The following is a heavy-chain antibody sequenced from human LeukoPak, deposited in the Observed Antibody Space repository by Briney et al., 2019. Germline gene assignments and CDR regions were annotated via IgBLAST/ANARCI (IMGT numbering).Heavy chain of an antibody. CDR1: GFTFSSCE. J-gene: IGHJ4*02. CDR3: AKGDYGGDFRYFDY. Sequence: GGSLRLSCAASGFTFSSCELSWVRQAPAKGLEWVSYISSSGSIIYYADSVKGRFTISRDSAKNSLYLQMNSLRAEDTAVYYCAKGDYGGDFRYFDYWGQGTLVTVSS. CDR2: ISSSGSII. V-gene: IGHV3-48*03. D-gene: IGHD4-23*01.